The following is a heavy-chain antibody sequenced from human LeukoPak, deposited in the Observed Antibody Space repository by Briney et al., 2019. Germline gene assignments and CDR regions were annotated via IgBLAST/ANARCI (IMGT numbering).Heavy chain of an antibody. J-gene: IGHJ6*03. Sequence: GGSLRLSCAASGFTFSSYWMHWVRQAPGKGLVWVSRINSDGSSTSYADSVKGRFTISRDNSKNTLYLQMNSLRAEDTAVYYCARESYSSGWYYYYYYMDVWGKGTTVTVSS. V-gene: IGHV3-74*01. D-gene: IGHD6-19*01. CDR3: ARESYSSGWYYYYYYMDV. CDR2: INSDGSST. CDR1: GFTFSSYW.